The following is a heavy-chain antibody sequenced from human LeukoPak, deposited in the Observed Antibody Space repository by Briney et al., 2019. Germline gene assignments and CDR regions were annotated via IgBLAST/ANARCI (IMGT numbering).Heavy chain of an antibody. Sequence: SETLSLTCTVSGGSISSSSYYWGWIRQPPGKGLEWIGSIYYSGSTYYNPSLKSRVTISVDTSKNQFSLKLSSVTAADTAVYYCARRRAGHYYYYYMDVWGKGTTVTVSS. CDR3: ARRRAGHYYYYYMDV. D-gene: IGHD6-19*01. CDR2: IYYSGST. CDR1: GGSISSSSYY. J-gene: IGHJ6*03. V-gene: IGHV4-39*07.